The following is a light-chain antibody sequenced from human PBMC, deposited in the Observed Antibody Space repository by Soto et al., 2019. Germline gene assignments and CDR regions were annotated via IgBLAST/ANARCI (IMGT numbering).Light chain of an antibody. CDR1: SSNIGAGYD. J-gene: IGLJ2*01. CDR3: LSFDSSLSVV. V-gene: IGLV1-40*01. CDR2: GNT. Sequence: QSVLTQPPSVSGAPGQRATISCTGSSSNIGAGYDVHWYQQLPGRAPKLLIYGNTNRPSGVPDRFSGSKSGTSASLAITGLHAEDEADYYCLSFDSSLSVVFGGGTKLTVL.